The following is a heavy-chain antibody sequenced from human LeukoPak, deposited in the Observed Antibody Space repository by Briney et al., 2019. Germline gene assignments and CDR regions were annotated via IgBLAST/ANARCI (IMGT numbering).Heavy chain of an antibody. CDR2: ISGSGVST. Sequence: QTGGSLRLSCAASEFTFNSHAMSWVRQAPGKGLEWVSTISGSGVSTHYADSVKGRFTISRDNSKNTLYLQMSSLRAEDTAVYYCAKDQGNTYGLPNYLDYWGQGTPVTVSS. D-gene: IGHD5-18*01. CDR1: EFTFNSHA. J-gene: IGHJ4*02. CDR3: AKDQGNTYGLPNYLDY. V-gene: IGHV3-23*01.